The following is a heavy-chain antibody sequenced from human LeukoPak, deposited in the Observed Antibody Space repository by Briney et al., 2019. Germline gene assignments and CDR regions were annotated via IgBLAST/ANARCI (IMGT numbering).Heavy chain of an antibody. Sequence: KPSETLSLTCSVSGGSISSFYWSWIRQPPGQGLEWIGYIFHTGSASYNPSLRSPVTMSVDTSKNQFSLRLTSVSAADTAVYYCAKYGSGNTEFDYWGQGTLVTVSS. CDR1: GGSISSFY. V-gene: IGHV4-59*01. J-gene: IGHJ4*02. CDR3: AKYGSGNTEFDY. CDR2: IFHTGSA. D-gene: IGHD3-10*01.